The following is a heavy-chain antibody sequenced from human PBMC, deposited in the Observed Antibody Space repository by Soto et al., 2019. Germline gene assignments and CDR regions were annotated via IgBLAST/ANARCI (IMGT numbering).Heavy chain of an antibody. V-gene: IGHV1-24*01. CDR1: GYTLTELS. Sequence: ASVKVSCKVSGYTLTELSMHWVRQAPGKGLEWMGGFDPEDGETIYAQKFQGRVTMSEDTSTDTAYMELSSLRSEDTAVYYCATGLLNPDAFDIWGQGTMVTVSS. J-gene: IGHJ3*02. CDR2: FDPEDGET. D-gene: IGHD2-15*01. CDR3: ATGLLNPDAFDI.